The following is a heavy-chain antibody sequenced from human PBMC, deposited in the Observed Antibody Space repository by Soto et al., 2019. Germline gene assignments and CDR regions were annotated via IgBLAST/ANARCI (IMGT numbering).Heavy chain of an antibody. Sequence: EVQLVESGGGLVQPGGSLRLSCAASGFTLSSYWMHWVRQAPGKGLVWVSRMNSDGSSTTYADSVKGRFTISRDNAKKTLYLQMNSLRAEDTALYYCVRDKASYSWSFDYWGQGTLVTVSS. CDR1: GFTLSSYW. V-gene: IGHV3-74*01. CDR2: MNSDGSST. D-gene: IGHD1-26*01. CDR3: VRDKASYSWSFDY. J-gene: IGHJ4*02.